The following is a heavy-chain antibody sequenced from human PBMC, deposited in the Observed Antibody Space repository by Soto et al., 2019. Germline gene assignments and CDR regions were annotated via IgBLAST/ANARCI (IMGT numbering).Heavy chain of an antibody. Sequence: GESLKISCKGSGYAFAGYWIGWVRQMPGIGLEWMGIIYCGDSQTKYNPSFQDQVIMSVDKSIHTAYLQWTSLKASDTAIYYCVRVNSPSLPPWFDPWGRGTQVTVSS. CDR3: VRVNSPSLPPWFDP. J-gene: IGHJ5*02. CDR1: GYAFAGYW. CDR2: IYCGDSQT. D-gene: IGHD4-4*01. V-gene: IGHV5-51*01.